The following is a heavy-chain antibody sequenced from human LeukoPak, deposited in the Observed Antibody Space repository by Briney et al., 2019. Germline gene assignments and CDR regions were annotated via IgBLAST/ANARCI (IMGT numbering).Heavy chain of an antibody. CDR3: ARAVDLYYYDSSGYLVWYY. J-gene: IGHJ4*02. V-gene: IGHV3-48*01. D-gene: IGHD3-22*01. CDR2: ISSSSSTI. Sequence: GGSLRLSCAASGFTFSSYSMNWVRQAPGKGLEWVSYISSSSSTIYYADSVKGRFTISRDNSKNTLYLQMNSLRAEDTAVYYCARAVDLYYYDSSGYLVWYYWGQGTLVTVSS. CDR1: GFTFSSYS.